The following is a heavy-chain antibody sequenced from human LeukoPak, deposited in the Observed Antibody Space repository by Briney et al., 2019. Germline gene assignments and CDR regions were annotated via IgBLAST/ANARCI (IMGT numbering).Heavy chain of an antibody. CDR2: ISSSSSNI. CDR1: GFTFSTYS. Sequence: GGSLRLSCAASGFTFSTYSMNWVRQAPGKGLEWVSYISSSSSNIFYADSVKGRFTISRDNAKNSLYLQMNSLRAEDTALYYCAKDIRGSYSTTWDYWGQGTLVTVSS. D-gene: IGHD1-26*01. J-gene: IGHJ4*02. CDR3: AKDIRGSYSTTWDY. V-gene: IGHV3-48*04.